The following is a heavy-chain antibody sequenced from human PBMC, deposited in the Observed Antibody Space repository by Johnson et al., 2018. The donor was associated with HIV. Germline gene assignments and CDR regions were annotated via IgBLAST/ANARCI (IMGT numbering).Heavy chain of an antibody. CDR1: GFTFSSYG. Sequence: QMQLVESGGGVVQPGRSLRLSCAASGFTFSSYGMHWVRQAPGKGLEWVAVISYDGSSKYYADSVKGRFTISRDNSKNTLYLQMNSLRAEDTAIYYCAKDGMVAGSGGADAFDIWGQGTMVTVSS. J-gene: IGHJ3*02. CDR2: ISYDGSSK. V-gene: IGHV3-30*18. D-gene: IGHD6-19*01. CDR3: AKDGMVAGSGGADAFDI.